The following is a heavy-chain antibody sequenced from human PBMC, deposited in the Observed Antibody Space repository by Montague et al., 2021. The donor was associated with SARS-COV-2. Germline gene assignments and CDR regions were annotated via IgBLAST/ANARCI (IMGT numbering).Heavy chain of an antibody. D-gene: IGHD6-13*01. CDR3: ARQFGITWYAFDV. Sequence: CAISGDSVSSDDAAWIWIRQSPSRGLEWLGRTYYRSTWYSDYAVSVTGRITINPDTSKNQFSLQLNSVTPGDTAVYYCARQFGITWYAFDVWGQGTTVTVSS. J-gene: IGHJ6*02. CDR2: TYYRSTWYS. V-gene: IGHV6-1*01. CDR1: GDSVSSDDAA.